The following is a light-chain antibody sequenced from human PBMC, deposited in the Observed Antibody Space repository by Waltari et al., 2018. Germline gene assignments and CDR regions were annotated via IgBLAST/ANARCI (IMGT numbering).Light chain of an antibody. Sequence: DIVMTQSPDSLAVSLAERATITCKSSQSVLYSSNNKNYLAWYQQKPGQPPKLLIYWASTRESGVPDRFSGSGSGTDFTLTISSLQAEDVAVYYCQQYYSTPWTFGQGTKVEIK. CDR1: QSVLYSSNNKNY. V-gene: IGKV4-1*01. CDR2: WAS. J-gene: IGKJ1*01. CDR3: QQYYSTPWT.